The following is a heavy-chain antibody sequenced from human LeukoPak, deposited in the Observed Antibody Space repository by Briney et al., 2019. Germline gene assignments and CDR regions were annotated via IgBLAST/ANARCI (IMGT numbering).Heavy chain of an antibody. J-gene: IGHJ5*02. CDR2: ISYDGSNE. CDR1: GFTFSSYG. Sequence: GGSLRLSCAASGFTFSSYGMHWVRQAPGKGLEWVAVISYDGSNEYYADSVKGRFTISGDNSKNTLYLQMNSLRAEDTAVYYCANHFYNLAAWGQGTLVTVSS. V-gene: IGHV3-30*18. D-gene: IGHD1-14*01. CDR3: ANHFYNLAA.